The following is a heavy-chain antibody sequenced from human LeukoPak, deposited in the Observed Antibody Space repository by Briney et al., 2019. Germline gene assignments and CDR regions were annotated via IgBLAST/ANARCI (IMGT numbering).Heavy chain of an antibody. V-gene: IGHV1-69*05. CDR3: ARVGYMVRDFDS. D-gene: IGHD3-10*01. CDR1: GGTFSSYA. J-gene: IGHJ4*02. Sequence: ASVKVSCKASGGTFSSYAISWVRQAPGQGLEWMGGIIPIFGTANYAQKFQGRVTITTDESTSTAYMELSSLRSEDTAVYYCARVGYMVRDFDSWGQGTLVTVSS. CDR2: IIPIFGTA.